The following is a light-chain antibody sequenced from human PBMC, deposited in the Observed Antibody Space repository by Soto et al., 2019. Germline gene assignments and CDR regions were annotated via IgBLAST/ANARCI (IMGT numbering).Light chain of an antibody. CDR1: QSVSSN. CDR2: GAS. CDR3: QQYNNWPLT. V-gene: IGKV3D-15*01. J-gene: IGKJ5*01. Sequence: VLTQSPASLSVSPGEIATLSCSASQSVSSNLAWHQQRPGQAPRLLIYGASTRATGVPARFSGGGSGTEFTLTITSLQSEDFAVYWCQQYNNWPLTFGQGTRLEIK.